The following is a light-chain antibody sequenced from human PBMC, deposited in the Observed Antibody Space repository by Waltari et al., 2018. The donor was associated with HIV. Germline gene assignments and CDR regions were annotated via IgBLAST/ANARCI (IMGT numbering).Light chain of an antibody. V-gene: IGLV3-21*02. Sequence: SSVLTQPPSVSVAPGQTARIPCGGPNIGSKSVHWYQPRPGQAPVLVVYDDRVRPSGIPERFSGSNSGNTATLTISRVEAGDEADYYCHVWNSTSDLGVFGGGTQLTVL. CDR2: DDR. CDR1: NIGSKS. J-gene: IGLJ7*01. CDR3: HVWNSTSDLGV.